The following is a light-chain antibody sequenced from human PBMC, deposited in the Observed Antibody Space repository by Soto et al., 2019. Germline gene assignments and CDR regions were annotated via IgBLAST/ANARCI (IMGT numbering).Light chain of an antibody. CDR3: SSYAGSNNYVV. J-gene: IGLJ2*01. Sequence: QSVLTQPPSASGSPGQSVTISCTGTSSDVGGYDSVSWYQQHPGKVPKLMIYEVSKRPSGVPDRFSASKSGNTASLTVSGLQTEDEADYYCSSYAGSNNYVVFGGGTKLTVL. V-gene: IGLV2-8*01. CDR2: EVS. CDR1: SSDVGGYDS.